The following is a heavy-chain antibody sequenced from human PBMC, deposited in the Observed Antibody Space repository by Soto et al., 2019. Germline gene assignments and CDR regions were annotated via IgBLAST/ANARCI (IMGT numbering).Heavy chain of an antibody. CDR2: ISYEGSNK. V-gene: IGHV3-30-3*01. J-gene: IGHJ4*02. D-gene: IGHD3-22*01. CDR3: ARGAYYYDSSGYPLDY. CDR1: GFTFSNYA. Sequence: GGSLRLSCAASGFTFSNYAMHWVRQAPGKGLEWVAVISYEGSNKYYADSVKGRFTISRDNSKNTLYVQMNSLRVEDTAVYYCARGAYYYDSSGYPLDYWGQGTLVTVSS.